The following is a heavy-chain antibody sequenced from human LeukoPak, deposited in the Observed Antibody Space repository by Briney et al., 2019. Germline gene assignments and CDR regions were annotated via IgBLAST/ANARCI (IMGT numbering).Heavy chain of an antibody. Sequence: SGGSLRLSCAASGFTFSSYAMSWVRQAPGKGLEWVSAISGSGGSTYYADSVKGRFTISRDNSKNTLYLQMNSLRAEDTAVYYCAKDQDIVVVPPYGMDVWGKGTTVTVSS. CDR1: GFTFSSYA. V-gene: IGHV3-23*01. CDR3: AKDQDIVVVPPYGMDV. D-gene: IGHD2-2*01. CDR2: ISGSGGST. J-gene: IGHJ6*04.